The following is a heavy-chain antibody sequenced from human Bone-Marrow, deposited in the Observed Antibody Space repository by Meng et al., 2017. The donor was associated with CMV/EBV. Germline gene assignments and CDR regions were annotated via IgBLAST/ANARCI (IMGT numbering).Heavy chain of an antibody. CDR2: IKQDGSEK. J-gene: IGHJ6*02. D-gene: IGHD3-3*01. CDR3: ARYDFWSGYPAAYYYGMDV. Sequence: GGSLRLSCAASGFTFSSYWMSWVRQAPGKGLEWVANIKQDGSEKYYVDSVKGRFTISRDNAKNSLYLQMNSLRAEDTGVYYCARYDFWSGYPAAYYYGMDVWGQGTTVTVSS. V-gene: IGHV3-7*01. CDR1: GFTFSSYW.